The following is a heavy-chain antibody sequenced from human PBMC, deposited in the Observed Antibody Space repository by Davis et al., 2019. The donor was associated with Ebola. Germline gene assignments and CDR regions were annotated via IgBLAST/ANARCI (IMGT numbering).Heavy chain of an antibody. Sequence: PSETLSLTCTVSGGSISSYYWSWIRQPPGKGLEWIGYIYYSGSTNYNPSLKSRVTISVDTSKNQFSLKLSSVTAADTAVYYCARGPGYSGNWNYGGVYWFDPWGQGTLVTVSS. CDR1: GGSISSYY. D-gene: IGHD1-26*01. CDR3: ARGPGYSGNWNYGGVYWFDP. CDR2: IYYSGST. J-gene: IGHJ5*02. V-gene: IGHV4-59*01.